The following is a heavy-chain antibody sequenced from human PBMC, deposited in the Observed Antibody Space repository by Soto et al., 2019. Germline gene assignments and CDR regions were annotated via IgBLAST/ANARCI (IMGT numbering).Heavy chain of an antibody. Sequence: SETLSLRCTVSGDTIGSYFGPRVRQPPGKGLEWIGYNYFTGSSSYNPSLNSRVTISVDTSKNQFSLRLNSVTAADTAVYYCARVGGFSGFYWGQGALVTVSS. V-gene: IGHV4-59*12. CDR1: GDTIGSYF. CDR3: ARVGGFSGFY. J-gene: IGHJ4*02. D-gene: IGHD5-12*01. CDR2: NYFTGSS.